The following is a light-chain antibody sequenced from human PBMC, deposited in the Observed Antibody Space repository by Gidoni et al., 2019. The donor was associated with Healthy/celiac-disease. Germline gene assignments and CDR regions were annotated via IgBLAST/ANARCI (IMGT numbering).Light chain of an antibody. CDR3: QQYGSSPIT. J-gene: IGKJ5*01. CDR1: QSVSSSY. CDR2: GAS. V-gene: IGKV3-20*01. Sequence: EIVLTQSPGTLSLSPGERATLSCRASQSVSSSYLAWYQQKPGQAPRLLIYGASSRATGIPDRFSGSGSVTDFTLTIIRLEPEDCAVYYCQQYGSSPITFGQGTRLEIK.